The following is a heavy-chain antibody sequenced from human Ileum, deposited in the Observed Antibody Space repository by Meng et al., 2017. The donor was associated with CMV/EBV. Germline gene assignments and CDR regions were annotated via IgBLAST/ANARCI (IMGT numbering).Heavy chain of an antibody. J-gene: IGHJ4*02. D-gene: IGHD3-10*01. CDR3: ARGVRYGTGKEYFDS. CDR2: MNPNNGTT. Sequence: GHTLASHVINWVRPATGQGLARLGWMNPNNGTTGYAQTFQGRVTLTRNTSISTAYMELSSLRSEDTAVYYCARGVRYGTGKEYFDSWGQGTLVTVSS. V-gene: IGHV1-8*03. CDR1: GHTLASHV.